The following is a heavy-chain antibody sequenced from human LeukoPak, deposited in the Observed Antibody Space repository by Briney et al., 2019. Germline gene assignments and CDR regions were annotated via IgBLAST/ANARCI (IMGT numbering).Heavy chain of an antibody. D-gene: IGHD3-16*02. V-gene: IGHV3-21*01. CDR3: AREYVWGSYRTGRLDY. Sequence: GGSLRLSCAASGFTFNTYTMNWVRQAPGKGLEWVSSITASSTAIYSADSVKGRFTISRDNAKNSLYLQMNSLRAEDTAVYYCAREYVWGSYRTGRLDYWGQGALVTVSS. CDR2: ITASSTAI. J-gene: IGHJ4*02. CDR1: GFTFNTYT.